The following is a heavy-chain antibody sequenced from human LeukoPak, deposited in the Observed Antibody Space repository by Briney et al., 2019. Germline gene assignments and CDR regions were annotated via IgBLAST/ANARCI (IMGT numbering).Heavy chain of an antibody. CDR2: INGSGGST. CDR1: GFTFSSYA. Sequence: GGSLRLSCAASGFTFSSYAMSWVRQAPGKGLEWVSDINGSGGSTYYADSVKGRFTISRDNAKNSLYLQMNSLRAEDTAVYYCARGEWSSSPFDYWGQGTLVTVSS. D-gene: IGHD6-6*01. CDR3: ARGEWSSSPFDY. V-gene: IGHV3-23*01. J-gene: IGHJ4*02.